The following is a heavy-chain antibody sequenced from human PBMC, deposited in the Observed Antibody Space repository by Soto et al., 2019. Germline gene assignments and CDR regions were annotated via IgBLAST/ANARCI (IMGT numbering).Heavy chain of an antibody. D-gene: IGHD3-16*01. CDR3: ARDLTDYVWGSSRTPSGIDY. CDR1: GFTFSSYS. J-gene: IGHJ4*02. CDR2: ISYDGSNK. Sequence: GGSLILSCAASGFTFSSYSMHWVRQAPGKGLEWVAVISYDGSNKYYADSVKGRFTISRDNSKNTLYLQMNSLRAEDTAVYYCARDLTDYVWGSSRTPSGIDYWGQGTLVTVSS. V-gene: IGHV3-30-3*01.